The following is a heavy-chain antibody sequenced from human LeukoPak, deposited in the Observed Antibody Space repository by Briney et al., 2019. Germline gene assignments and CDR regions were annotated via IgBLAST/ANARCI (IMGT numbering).Heavy chain of an antibody. CDR1: GFTFRSYW. CDR3: AREEFDY. CDR2: INSDGSDT. Sequence: GGSLRLSCAASGFTFRSYWMHWVRQAPGKGLVWVSLINSDGSDTIYADSVKGRFTISRDNAKDTLYLQMNSLRAEDTAVYYCAREEFDYWGQGTLVTVSS. J-gene: IGHJ4*02. V-gene: IGHV3-74*01.